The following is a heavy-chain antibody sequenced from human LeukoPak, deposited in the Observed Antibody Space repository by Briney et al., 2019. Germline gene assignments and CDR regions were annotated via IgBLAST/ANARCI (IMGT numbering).Heavy chain of an antibody. D-gene: IGHD3-10*01. CDR2: ISYDGSNK. J-gene: IGHJ6*03. Sequence: GRSLRLSCAASGFTFSNYDMHWVRQAPGKGLEWVAVISYDGSNKYYVDPVKGRFTISRDNSKNTLYLHMNSLRAEDTAIYYCASLVLLWFGESSLAAGHVDMDVWGKGTTVTVSS. CDR1: GFTFSNYD. CDR3: ASLVLLWFGESSLAAGHVDMDV. V-gene: IGHV3-30*03.